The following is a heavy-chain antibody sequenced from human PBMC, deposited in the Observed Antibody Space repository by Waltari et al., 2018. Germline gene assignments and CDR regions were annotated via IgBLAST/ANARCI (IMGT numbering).Heavy chain of an antibody. Sequence: QVQLQESGPGLVKPSQTLSLTCTVSGGSFSGYYWSWIRQPPGKGLEWIGEINHSGSTNYNPSLKSRVTISVDTSKNQFSLKLSSVTAADTAVYYCARSWNSVDYWGQGTLVTVSS. CDR1: GGSFSGYY. D-gene: IGHD1-7*01. J-gene: IGHJ4*02. V-gene: IGHV4-34*09. CDR3: ARSWNSVDY. CDR2: INHSGST.